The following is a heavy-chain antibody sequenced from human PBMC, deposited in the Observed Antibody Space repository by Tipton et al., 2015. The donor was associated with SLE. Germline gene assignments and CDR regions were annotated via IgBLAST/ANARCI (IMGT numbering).Heavy chain of an antibody. CDR1: GAPISSYY. Sequence: GAPISSYYWSWIRQPAGKGLEWIGRIYISTTGSTNYNPPLESRVSMSVDKSKNQFSLKLRYVAAADTAVYYCARAGSTVILDAFDIWGQGTMVTVSS. CDR3: ARAGSTVILDAFDI. D-gene: IGHD4-17*01. V-gene: IGHV4-4*07. CDR2: IYISTTGST. J-gene: IGHJ3*02.